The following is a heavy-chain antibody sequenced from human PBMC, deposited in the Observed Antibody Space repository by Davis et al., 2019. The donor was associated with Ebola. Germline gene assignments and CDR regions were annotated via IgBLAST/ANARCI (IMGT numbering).Heavy chain of an antibody. J-gene: IGHJ5*02. Sequence: LQGRVTMTTDTSTSTAYMELRSLRSDDTAVYYCARGHTYGRWDDWFDPWGQGTLVTVSS. D-gene: IGHD5-18*01. V-gene: IGHV1-18*01. CDR3: ARGHTYGRWDDWFDP.